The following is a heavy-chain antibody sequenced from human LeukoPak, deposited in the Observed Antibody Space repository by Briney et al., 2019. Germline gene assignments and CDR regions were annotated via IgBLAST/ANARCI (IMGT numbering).Heavy chain of an antibody. CDR3: AKDCASGSYYD. J-gene: IGHJ4*02. Sequence: PGGSLRLSCAASGCTFSSYAMSWVRQAPGKGLEWDSAISGSGGSTYYADSVKGRFTISRDNSKNTLYLQMNSLRAEDTAVYYCAKDCASGSYYDWGQGTLVTVSS. D-gene: IGHD1-26*01. CDR2: ISGSGGST. V-gene: IGHV3-23*01. CDR1: GCTFSSYA.